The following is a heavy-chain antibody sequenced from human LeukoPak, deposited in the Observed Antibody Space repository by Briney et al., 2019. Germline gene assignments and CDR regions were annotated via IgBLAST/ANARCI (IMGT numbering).Heavy chain of an antibody. CDR1: GYTFTSCD. D-gene: IGHD7-27*01. CDR3: ARGPPNWGYDY. J-gene: IGHJ4*02. CDR2: MSPNSGNT. Sequence: GASVKVSCKASGYTFTSCDINWVRQATGQWPEWMGWMSPNSGNTGYAQKFQGRVTMTRSTSMSTAYMELSSLRSEDTAVYYCARGPPNWGYDYWGQGTLVTVSS. V-gene: IGHV1-8*01.